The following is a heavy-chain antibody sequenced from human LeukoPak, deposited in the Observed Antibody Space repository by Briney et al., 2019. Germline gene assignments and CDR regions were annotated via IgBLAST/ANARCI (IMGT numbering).Heavy chain of an antibody. CDR3: ARTYSSSWYGNWFDP. J-gene: IGHJ5*02. CDR1: GFTFSDYY. Sequence: GGSLRLSCAASGFTFSDYYMSWIRQAPGKGLGWVSYISSSGSTIYYADSVKGRFTISRDNAKNSLYLQMNSLRAEDTAVYYCARTYSSSWYGNWFDPWGQGTLVTVSS. D-gene: IGHD6-13*01. CDR2: ISSSGSTI. V-gene: IGHV3-11*01.